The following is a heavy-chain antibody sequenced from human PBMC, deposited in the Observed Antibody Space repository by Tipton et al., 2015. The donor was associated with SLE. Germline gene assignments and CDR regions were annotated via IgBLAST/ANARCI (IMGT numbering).Heavy chain of an antibody. CDR3: ARGSVPPGLVGVPVAIPYFYYYMDV. Sequence: SLRLSCAASGFTFSSYAMHWVRQAPGKGLEWVALIWNDGGNEFYSDSVKGRFTISRDHSKNTLYLQMNSLRAEDTAVYYCARGSVPPGLVGVPVAIPYFYYYMDVWGKGTTVIVSS. V-gene: IGHV3-33*08. CDR2: IWNDGGNE. J-gene: IGHJ6*03. D-gene: IGHD2-2*01. CDR1: GFTFSSYA.